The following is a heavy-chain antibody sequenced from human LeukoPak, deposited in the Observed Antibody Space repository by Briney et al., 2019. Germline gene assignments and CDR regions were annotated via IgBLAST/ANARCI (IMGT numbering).Heavy chain of an antibody. CDR2: IKQDGSEK. J-gene: IGHJ4*02. D-gene: IGHD3-22*01. V-gene: IGHV3-7*01. Sequence: GGSLRLSCAASGFTFSSYWMSWVRQAPGKGLEWVANIKQDGSEKYYVDSVKGRFTISRDNAKNSLYLQMNSLRAEDTAVYYCARDTPYDDSSGYYRGLDYWGQGTLVTVSS. CDR1: GFTFSSYW. CDR3: ARDTPYDDSSGYYRGLDY.